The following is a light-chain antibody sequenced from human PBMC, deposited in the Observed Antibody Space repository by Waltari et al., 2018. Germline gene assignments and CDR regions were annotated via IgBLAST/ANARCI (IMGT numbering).Light chain of an antibody. J-gene: IGKJ2*01. CDR2: DAS. CDR3: QLYGSSGGYT. Sequence: RANLRVSGTFLAWYQQRHGQAPRLLIYDASNRAAGIPGRFSGSESGTEFTFTIDSLEPEDFAVYFCQLYGSSGGYTFGQGTRLEI. CDR1: LRVSGTF. V-gene: IGKV3-20*01.